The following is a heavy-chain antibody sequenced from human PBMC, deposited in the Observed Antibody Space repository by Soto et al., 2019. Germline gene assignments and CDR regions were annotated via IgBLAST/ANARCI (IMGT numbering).Heavy chain of an antibody. D-gene: IGHD5-12*01. CDR1: GGTFSSYA. CDR3: EREAGSVYSGYDAPFDY. CDR2: FIPIFGTA. J-gene: IGHJ4*02. Sequence: QVQLVQSGAEVKKPGSSVKVSCKASGGTFSSYAISWVRQAPGQGLEWMGGFIPIFGTANHAQEFQGRVTITADESTSPAHLELSSLRSEDTAEYYREREAGSVYSGYDAPFDYWGQGTLVTVSS. V-gene: IGHV1-69*01.